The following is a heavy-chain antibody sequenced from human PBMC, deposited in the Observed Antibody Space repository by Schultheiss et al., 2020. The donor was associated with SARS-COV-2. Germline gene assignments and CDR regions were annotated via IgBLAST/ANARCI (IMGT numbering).Heavy chain of an antibody. CDR1: GFTFSNAW. J-gene: IGHJ4*02. CDR3: ARGPGYCSSTSGLNFDY. Sequence: GSLRLSCAASGFTFSNAWMSWVRQAPGKGLEWIGNIYNSGSTNYNPSLRSRVTVSVDTSKNQFSLKLSSVTAADTAMYYCARGPGYCSSTSGLNFDYWGQGTLVTVSS. D-gene: IGHD2-2*01. CDR2: IYNSGST. V-gene: IGHV4-59*01.